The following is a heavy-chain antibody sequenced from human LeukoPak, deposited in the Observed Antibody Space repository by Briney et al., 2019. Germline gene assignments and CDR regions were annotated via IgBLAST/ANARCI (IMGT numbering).Heavy chain of an antibody. Sequence: PSETLSLTCTASGGSISSSRYYWGWIRQPPGKGLEWIGSIYYSGSTYYNPSLKSRVTISVDTSKNQFSLKLSSVTAADTAVYYCARADEVVYFPMDLWGKGTTVTVSS. J-gene: IGHJ6*04. CDR2: IYYSGST. CDR3: ARADEVVYFPMDL. V-gene: IGHV4-39*01. D-gene: IGHD2-8*02. CDR1: GGSISSSRYY.